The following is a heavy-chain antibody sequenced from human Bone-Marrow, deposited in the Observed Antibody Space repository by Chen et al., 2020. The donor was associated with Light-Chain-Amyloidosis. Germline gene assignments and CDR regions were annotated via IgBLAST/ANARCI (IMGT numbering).Heavy chain of an antibody. D-gene: IGHD5-12*01. CDR1: GYTFPNYW. J-gene: IGHJ4*02. V-gene: IGHV5-51*01. CDR2: IYPDDSDA. Sequence: SGPEVKKPGESLKISCKGSGYTFPNYWIGWVRQMPGKGLEWMGVIYPDDSDARYSPSFEGQVTISADKSITXAXXXXXXXXASXTAMYYCARRRDGYNFDYWGQGTLVTVSS. CDR3: ARRRDGYNFDY.